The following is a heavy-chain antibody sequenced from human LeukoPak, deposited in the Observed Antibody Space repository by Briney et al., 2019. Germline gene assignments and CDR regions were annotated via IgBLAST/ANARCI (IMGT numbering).Heavy chain of an antibody. J-gene: IGHJ4*02. D-gene: IGHD2-2*03. CDR1: GFIFSGYS. V-gene: IGHV3-23*01. CDR2: ISGSGGST. Sequence: GGSLRLSCAASGFIFSGYSMNWVRQAPGKGLEWVSAISGSGGSTYYADSVKGQFTISRDNSKNTLYLQMNSLRAEDTAVYYCAKDWIFDYWGQGTLVTVSS. CDR3: AKDWIFDY.